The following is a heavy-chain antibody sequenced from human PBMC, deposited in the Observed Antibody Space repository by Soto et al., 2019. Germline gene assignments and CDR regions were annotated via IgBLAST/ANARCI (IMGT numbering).Heavy chain of an antibody. J-gene: IGHJ6*02. CDR2: IYYSGST. Sequence: SGTLSLTCTVSGGSVSSGSYYWSWIRQPPGKGLEWIGYIYYSGSTNYNPSLKSRVTISVDTSKNQFSLKLSSVTAADTAVYYCARGLGYCSSTSCYTSYYGMDVWGQGTTVTVSS. V-gene: IGHV4-61*01. CDR1: GGSVSSGSYY. D-gene: IGHD2-2*02. CDR3: ARGLGYCSSTSCYTSYYGMDV.